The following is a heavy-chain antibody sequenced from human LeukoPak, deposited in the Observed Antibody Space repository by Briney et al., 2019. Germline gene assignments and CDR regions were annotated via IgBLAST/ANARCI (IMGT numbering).Heavy chain of an antibody. Sequence: GESLKISCKGSGYSFTSYWIGWVRQMPGKGLEWMGIIYPGDSDTRYSPSFQGQVTISADKSISTAYLQWSSLKASDTAMYYCARSDHWGSFGELLHFDYWGQGTLVTVSS. J-gene: IGHJ4*02. D-gene: IGHD3-10*01. CDR1: GYSFTSYW. CDR3: ARSDHWGSFGELLHFDY. CDR2: IYPGDSDT. V-gene: IGHV5-51*01.